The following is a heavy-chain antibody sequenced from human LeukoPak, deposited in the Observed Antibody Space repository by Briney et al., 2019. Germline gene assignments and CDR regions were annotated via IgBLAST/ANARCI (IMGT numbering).Heavy chain of an antibody. J-gene: IGHJ4*02. CDR2: IYPGDSDT. Sequence: GESLKISCKGSGYSFTSYWTGWVRQMPGKGLEWMGIIYPGDSDTRYSPSFQGQVTISADKSISTAYLQWSSLKASDTAMYYCARSPGDLYDSSGYYVDYWGQGTLVTVSS. D-gene: IGHD3-22*01. V-gene: IGHV5-51*01. CDR1: GYSFTSYW. CDR3: ARSPGDLYDSSGYYVDY.